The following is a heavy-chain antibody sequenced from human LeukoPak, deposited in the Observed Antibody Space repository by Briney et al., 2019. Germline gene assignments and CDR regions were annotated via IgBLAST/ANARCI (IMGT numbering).Heavy chain of an antibody. Sequence: PGGSLRLSCAASGFTFSSYSMNWVRQAPGKGLEWVSSISSSSSYIYYADSAKGRFTISRDNAKNSLYLQMNSLRAEDTAVYYCASAAGYGSGSYSVSWGQGTLVTVSS. J-gene: IGHJ4*02. V-gene: IGHV3-21*01. CDR2: ISSSSSYI. D-gene: IGHD3-10*01. CDR3: ASAAGYGSGSYSVS. CDR1: GFTFSSYS.